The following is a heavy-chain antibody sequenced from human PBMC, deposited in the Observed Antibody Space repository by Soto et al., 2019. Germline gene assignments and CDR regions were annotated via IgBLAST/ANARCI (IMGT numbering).Heavy chain of an antibody. D-gene: IGHD3-16*01. CDR2: VKQDGSNK. J-gene: IGHJ4*02. Sequence: EVQLVESGGGLVQPGGSLRLTCAASGFTLSGYWMSWVRQAPGKGLEWVANVKQDGSNKYYVDSVKGRCTISRDNAKNLLYLRMSSQRDEDPAAYYCGRGGGNFDQWGQGTLVTVSS. CDR1: GFTLSGYW. V-gene: IGHV3-7*04. CDR3: GRGGGNFDQ.